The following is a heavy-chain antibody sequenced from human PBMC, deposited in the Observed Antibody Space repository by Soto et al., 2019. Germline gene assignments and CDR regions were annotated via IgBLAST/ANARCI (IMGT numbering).Heavy chain of an antibody. Sequence: LRLSCTASGFTFSHYALHWLRQTPGKGLEWVAYISYHGNTEKYADSVKGRFTISRDNYKKEAYLQMNSLRIEDTAVYYCARVGLNVFRAANDSYNWFEPWGQGTLVTVSS. CDR3: ARVGLNVFRAANDSYNWFEP. CDR2: ISYHGNTE. D-gene: IGHD6-25*01. J-gene: IGHJ5*02. V-gene: IGHV3-30*04. CDR1: GFTFSHYA.